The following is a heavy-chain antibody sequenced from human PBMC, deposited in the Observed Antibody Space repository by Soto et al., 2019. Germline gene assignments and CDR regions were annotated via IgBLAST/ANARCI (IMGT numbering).Heavy chain of an antibody. CDR1: GFTFSSYG. V-gene: IGHV3-30*18. D-gene: IGHD3-22*01. CDR3: AKDTYYHDSSGPSIGY. CDR2: ISYDGSNK. Sequence: GGSLRLSCAASGFTFSSYGMHWVRQAPGKGLEWVGVISYDGSNKYYADSVNGRFTSSRDNSKNTLYLQMNSLRAEDTAVYYCAKDTYYHDSSGPSIGYWGQGTLVTVSS. J-gene: IGHJ4*02.